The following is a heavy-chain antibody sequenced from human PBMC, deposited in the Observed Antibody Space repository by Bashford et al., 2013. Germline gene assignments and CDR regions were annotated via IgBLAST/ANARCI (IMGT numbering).Heavy chain of an antibody. CDR2: LLQWGTP. D-gene: IGHD7-27*01. V-gene: IGHV4-61*08. CDR3: ARELTGSHAFDI. CDR1: VAPSAVVGYY. Sequence: SETLSPSPALSLVAPSAVVGYYWSWIRQHPGKGLEWIGVHLLQWGTPTTTPPSRVGSPYQCTRPKNQLSLKLTSVTAADTAVYFCARELTGSHAFDIWAQGTMVTRLL. J-gene: IGHJ3*02.